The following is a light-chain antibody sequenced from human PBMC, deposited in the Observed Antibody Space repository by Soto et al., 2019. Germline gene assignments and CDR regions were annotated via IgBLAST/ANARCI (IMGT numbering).Light chain of an antibody. V-gene: IGKV3-15*01. J-gene: IGKJ2*01. CDR3: QQYNTWPLYT. CDR1: QTVSSN. CDR2: GAS. Sequence: VVMTQSPATLSVSPGEGATLSCRVSQTVSSNLAWYQQKPGQAPRLLIYGASTRATGIPARFSGSGSATEFTLTISSLQPEDFAVYYCQQYNTWPLYTFGQGTKLEIK.